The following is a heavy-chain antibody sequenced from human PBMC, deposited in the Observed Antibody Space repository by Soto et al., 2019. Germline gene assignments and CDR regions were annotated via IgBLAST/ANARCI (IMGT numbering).Heavy chain of an antibody. CDR3: ARGIGQQLVTDDYYYGMDV. Sequence: QVQLVQSGAEVKKPGSSVKVSCKASGGTFSSYAISWVRQAPGQGLEWMGGIIPIFGTTNYAQKFQGRVTITADESTSTAYMELSSLRSEDTAVYYCARGIGQQLVTDDYYYGMDVWGQGTTVTVSS. V-gene: IGHV1-69*01. CDR2: IIPIFGTT. J-gene: IGHJ6*02. D-gene: IGHD6-13*01. CDR1: GGTFSSYA.